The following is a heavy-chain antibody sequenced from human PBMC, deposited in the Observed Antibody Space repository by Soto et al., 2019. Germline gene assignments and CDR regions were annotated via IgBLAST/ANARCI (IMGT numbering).Heavy chain of an antibody. Sequence: EVQVLDSGGGLVQPGGSLRLSCAASGFTFNNYAMNWVRQAPGKGLEWDATISGTGGSTYYADSVKGRFTISRDNSKNTLYLQMNSLRVEDTAVYYCAKDRLGGNFDYWGQGTQVTVSS. CDR3: AKDRLGGNFDY. J-gene: IGHJ4*02. CDR2: ISGTGGST. V-gene: IGHV3-23*01. CDR1: GFTFNNYA.